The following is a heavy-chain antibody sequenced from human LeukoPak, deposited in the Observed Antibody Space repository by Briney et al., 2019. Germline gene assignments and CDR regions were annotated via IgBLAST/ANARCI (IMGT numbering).Heavy chain of an antibody. Sequence: GGSLRLSCAASGFTFSSYWMSWVRQAPGKGLEWVSGTSDRGDYTYYADSVKGRFTISRDTSKNTLYLQMNSLRAEDTALYFCAKKAQYDGHYPLDYWGQGTLVTVSA. D-gene: IGHD4/OR15-4a*01. V-gene: IGHV3-23*01. CDR2: TSDRGDYT. CDR1: GFTFSSYW. CDR3: AKKAQYDGHYPLDY. J-gene: IGHJ4*02.